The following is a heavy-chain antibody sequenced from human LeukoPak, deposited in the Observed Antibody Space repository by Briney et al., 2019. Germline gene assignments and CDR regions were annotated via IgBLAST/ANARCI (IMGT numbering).Heavy chain of an antibody. J-gene: IGHJ4*02. Sequence: GGSLRLSCAASGFTFSSYSMNWVRQAPGKGLEWVSSISSSSYIYYADSVKGRFTISRDNAKNSLYLQMNSLRAEDTAVYYCARDRLEAAAPFDYWGQGTLVTVSS. CDR2: ISSSSYI. V-gene: IGHV3-21*01. CDR3: ARDRLEAAAPFDY. CDR1: GFTFSSYS. D-gene: IGHD6-13*01.